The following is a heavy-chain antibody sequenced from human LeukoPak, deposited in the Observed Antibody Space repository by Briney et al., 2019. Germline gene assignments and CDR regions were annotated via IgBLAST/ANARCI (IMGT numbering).Heavy chain of an antibody. CDR3: ARVRSGSPS. J-gene: IGHJ4*02. D-gene: IGHD1-26*01. CDR2: IKQDGSEK. V-gene: IGHV3-7*01. Sequence: GGSLRLSCAASGFTFSSYSMNWVRQAPGKGLEWVANIKQDGSEKYYVDSVKGRFTISRDNAKNSLYLQMNSLRAEDTAVYYCARVRSGSPSWGQGTLVTVSS. CDR1: GFTFSSYS.